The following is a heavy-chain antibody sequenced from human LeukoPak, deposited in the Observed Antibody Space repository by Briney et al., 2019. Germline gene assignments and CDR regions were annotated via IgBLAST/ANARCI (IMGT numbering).Heavy chain of an antibody. Sequence: ASVKVSCKASGYTLTGYYMHWVRQAPEQGLEWMGRINPNSGGTNYAQKFQGRVTMTRDTSISTAYMELSRLRSDDTAVYYCARGRLRFLEPFDYWGQGTLVTVSS. V-gene: IGHV1-2*06. D-gene: IGHD3-3*01. CDR1: GYTLTGYY. J-gene: IGHJ4*02. CDR3: ARGRLRFLEPFDY. CDR2: INPNSGGT.